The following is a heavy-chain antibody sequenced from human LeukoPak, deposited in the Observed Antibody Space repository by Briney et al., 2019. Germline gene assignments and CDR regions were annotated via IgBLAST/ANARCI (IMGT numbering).Heavy chain of an antibody. CDR3: ARGPSSGQYVSPLDY. V-gene: IGHV4-61*08. Sequence: SETLSLTCTVSGGSISSGGYYWSWIRQHPGKGLEWIGYLYYSGTANYNPSLRSRVTISSDTSKNQFSLKLSSLTAADTAMYYCARGPSSGQYVSPLDYWGQGTLVTVSS. D-gene: IGHD6-25*01. CDR2: LYYSGTA. J-gene: IGHJ4*02. CDR1: GGSISSGGYY.